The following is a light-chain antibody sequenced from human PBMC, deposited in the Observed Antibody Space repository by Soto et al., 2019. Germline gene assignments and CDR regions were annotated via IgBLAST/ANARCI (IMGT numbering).Light chain of an antibody. V-gene: IGKV1-5*01. CDR1: QSIGNW. Sequence: DIQMNQSPSTLSGSVGDRVTITCRASQSIGNWLAWYQQKPGKAPNLLIYDASTLENGVPSRFSGSASGTDFTLTISSLQPYDFATYYCQQYNSYSPRTFGQGSMVDVK. CDR3: QQYNSYSPRT. CDR2: DAS. J-gene: IGKJ1*01.